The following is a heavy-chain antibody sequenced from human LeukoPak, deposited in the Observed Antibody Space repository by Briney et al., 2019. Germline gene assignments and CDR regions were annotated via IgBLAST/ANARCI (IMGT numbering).Heavy chain of an antibody. V-gene: IGHV3-66*01. CDR2: IYSGGST. CDR1: GFTVSSNY. D-gene: IGHD4-17*01. J-gene: IGHJ3*02. Sequence: PGGSLRLSCAASGFTVSSNYMSWVRQAPGKGLEWVSVIYSGGSTYYADSVKGRFTISRNNSKNTLYLQMNSLRAEDTAVYYCAREAPYGDYTTPYDAFDIWGQGTMVTVSS. CDR3: AREAPYGDYTTPYDAFDI.